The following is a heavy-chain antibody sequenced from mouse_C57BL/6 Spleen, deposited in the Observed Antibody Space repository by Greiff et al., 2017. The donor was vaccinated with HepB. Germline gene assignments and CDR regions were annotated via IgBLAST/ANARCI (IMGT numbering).Heavy chain of an antibody. J-gene: IGHJ4*01. Sequence: VQLQQPGAELVKPGASVKMSCKASGYTFTSYWITWVKQRPGQGLEWIGDIYPGSGSTNYNEKFKSKATLTVDTSSSTAYMQLSSLTSEDSAVYYCARYDYDDGYAMEYWGQGTSVTVSS. CDR1: GYTFTSYW. CDR3: ARYDYDDGYAMEY. V-gene: IGHV1-55*01. D-gene: IGHD2-4*01. CDR2: IYPGSGST.